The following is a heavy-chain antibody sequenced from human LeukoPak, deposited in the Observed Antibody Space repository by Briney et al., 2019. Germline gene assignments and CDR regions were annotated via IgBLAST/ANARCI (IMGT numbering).Heavy chain of an antibody. J-gene: IGHJ4*02. V-gene: IGHV3-30*02. Sequence: PGGPLRLSCAASGFTFSSYGMHWVRQAPGKGLEWVAFIRYDGSNKYYADSVKGRFTISRDNSKNTLYLQMNSLRAEDTAVYYCAKDRRLEQTGGGFDYWGQGTLVTVSS. CDR1: GFTFSSYG. CDR3: AKDRRLEQTGGGFDY. D-gene: IGHD1/OR15-1a*01. CDR2: IRYDGSNK.